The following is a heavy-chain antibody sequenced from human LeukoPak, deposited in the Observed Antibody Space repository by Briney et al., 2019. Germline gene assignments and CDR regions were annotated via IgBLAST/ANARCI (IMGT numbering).Heavy chain of an antibody. CDR1: GFTFRSYS. D-gene: IGHD2-21*02. V-gene: IGHV4-34*01. CDR3: ARGHSSVVTAIPYYFDF. J-gene: IGHJ4*02. Sequence: GSLRLSCAASGFTFRSYSMNWIRQPPGKGLEWIGEINHSGSTNYNPSLKSRVTISVDTSKNQFSLKVSSVTAADTAVYYCARGHSSVVTAIPYYFDFWGQGTLVTVSS. CDR2: INHSGST.